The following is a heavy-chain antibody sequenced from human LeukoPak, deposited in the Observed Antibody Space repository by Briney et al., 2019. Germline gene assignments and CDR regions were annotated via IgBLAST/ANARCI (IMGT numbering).Heavy chain of an antibody. Sequence: SETLSLTCTVSGGSISSYYWSWIRQPPGKGLEWIGYIYYSGSTNYNPSLKSRVTISVDTSKNQFSLKLSSVTAADTAVYYCAMIIVGATVTWGQGTLVTVSS. J-gene: IGHJ5*02. CDR1: GGSISSYY. CDR3: AMIIVGATVT. CDR2: IYYSGST. D-gene: IGHD1-26*01. V-gene: IGHV4-59*01.